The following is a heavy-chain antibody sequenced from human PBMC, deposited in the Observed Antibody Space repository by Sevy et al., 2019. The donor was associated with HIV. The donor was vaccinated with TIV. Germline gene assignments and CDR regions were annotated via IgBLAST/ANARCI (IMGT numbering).Heavy chain of an antibody. CDR3: TRALSGTYDY. V-gene: IGHV4-38-2*01. J-gene: IGHJ4*02. CDR1: GYSINSAYY. Sequence: SETLFLTCAVSGYSINSAYYWGWIRQSPGKGLEWIGSIYHSGTTYYNPSLESRVTMSVDRSKNQFSLRLSSVTAADTAVYYCTRALSGTYDYWGQGTLVTVSS. CDR2: IYHSGTT. D-gene: IGHD1-26*01.